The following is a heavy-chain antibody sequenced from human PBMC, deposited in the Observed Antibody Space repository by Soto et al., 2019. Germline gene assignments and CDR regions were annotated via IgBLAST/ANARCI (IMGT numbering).Heavy chain of an antibody. CDR2: IFHTGST. CDR3: ARVKVGDLFRFNWFFDL. Sequence: SETLSLTCTVSGGSISSGNFSWTWIRQPPGKGLEWIAYIFHTGSTSYNSSLKPRVSISVDRSKNQFSLKLKSVTETDTAVYYCARVKVGDLFRFNWFFDLWGRGTLVTVSS. V-gene: IGHV4-30-2*01. D-gene: IGHD3-3*01. CDR1: GGSISSGNFS. J-gene: IGHJ2*01.